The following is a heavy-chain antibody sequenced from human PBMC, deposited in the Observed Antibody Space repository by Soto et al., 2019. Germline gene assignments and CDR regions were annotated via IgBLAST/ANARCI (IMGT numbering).Heavy chain of an antibody. CDR3: ARDDSGFSGSHYIDYFNY. CDR2: INGGNGNT. J-gene: IGHJ4*02. D-gene: IGHD1-26*01. V-gene: IGHV1-3*01. Sequence: QVQLVQSGAELKKPGASVKVSCKASGNTVPNYAIHWVRQAPGQRLEWMGWINGGNGNTYYSEHFQGRVTLTRDTSAGTVYMQLSRLTSEDTAVYYCARDDSGFSGSHYIDYFNYWGQGALVTVSS. CDR1: GNTVPNYA.